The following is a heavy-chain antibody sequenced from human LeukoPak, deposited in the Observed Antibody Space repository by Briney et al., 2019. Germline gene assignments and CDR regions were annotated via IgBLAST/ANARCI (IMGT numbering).Heavy chain of an antibody. J-gene: IGHJ4*02. D-gene: IGHD1-26*01. CDR3: AKVLSGSQDY. Sequence: GGSLRLSCAASGFTFSSYSMNWVRQAPGKGLEWVSTIGGGGESTYYADSVKGRFTISRDNPKNAVYLQMNSLRAEDTAVYYCAKVLSGSQDYWGQGTLVTVFS. CDR1: GFTFSSYS. CDR2: IGGGGEST. V-gene: IGHV3-23*01.